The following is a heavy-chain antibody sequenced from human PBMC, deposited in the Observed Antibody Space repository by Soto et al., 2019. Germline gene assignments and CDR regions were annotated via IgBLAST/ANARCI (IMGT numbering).Heavy chain of an antibody. CDR2: ISSSSSYI. J-gene: IGHJ4*02. CDR3: ARALTADSSSWYGY. Sequence: GALRLSCSASGFTFSSYSMNWVRQAAGKGLEWVPSISSSSSYIYYADSVKVRFTISRDNAKNSLYLQMNSLRAEDTAVYYCARALTADSSSWYGYWGQGTLVTVYS. V-gene: IGHV3-21*01. D-gene: IGHD6-13*01. CDR1: GFTFSSYS.